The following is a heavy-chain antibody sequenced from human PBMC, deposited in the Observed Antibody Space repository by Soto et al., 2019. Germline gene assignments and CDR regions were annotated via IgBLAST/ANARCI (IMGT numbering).Heavy chain of an antibody. J-gene: IGHJ5*02. Sequence: SGPTLVKPTQTLTLTCTFSGFSLSTSGVGVGWIRQPPGKALEWLALIYWDDDKRYSPSLKSRLTITKDTSKNQVVLTMTNMDPVDTATYYCAHSVWQLWLHDYGDYVRANWFDPWGQGTLVTVSS. CDR3: AHSVWQLWLHDYGDYVRANWFDP. D-gene: IGHD4-17*01. CDR1: GFSLSTSGVG. CDR2: IYWDDDK. V-gene: IGHV2-5*02.